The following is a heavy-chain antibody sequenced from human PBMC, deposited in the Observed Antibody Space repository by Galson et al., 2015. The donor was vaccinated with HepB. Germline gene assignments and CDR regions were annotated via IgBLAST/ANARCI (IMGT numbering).Heavy chain of an antibody. Sequence: SVKVSCKASGYTFSSYSITWVRQAPGQGLEWMGWISAYDRDTEYAQNFQGRVTLTADTSTTTTYMELRSLRSDDAAVYFFAREALLLGVWSTQNNWFDPWGQGTLVTVSS. D-gene: IGHD2-8*01. CDR1: GYTFSSYS. J-gene: IGHJ5*02. CDR2: ISAYDRDT. CDR3: AREALLLGVWSTQNNWFDP. V-gene: IGHV1-18*01.